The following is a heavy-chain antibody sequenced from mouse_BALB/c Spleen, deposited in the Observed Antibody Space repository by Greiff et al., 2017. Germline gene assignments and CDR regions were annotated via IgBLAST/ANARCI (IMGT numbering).Heavy chain of an antibody. V-gene: IGHV5-12-1*01. CDR1: GFAFSSYD. Sequence: EVQVVESGGGLVKPGGSLKLSCAASGFAFSSYDMSWVRQTPEKRLEWVAYISSGGGSTYYPDTVKGRFTISRDNAKNTLYLQMSSLKSEDTAMYYCARPKPTWFAYWGQGTLVTVSA. CDR3: ARPKPTWFAY. CDR2: ISSGGGST. D-gene: IGHD1-3*01. J-gene: IGHJ3*01.